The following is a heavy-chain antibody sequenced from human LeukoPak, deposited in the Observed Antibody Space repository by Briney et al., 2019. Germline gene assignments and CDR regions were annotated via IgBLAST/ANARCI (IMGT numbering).Heavy chain of an antibody. V-gene: IGHV1-2*02. D-gene: IGHD5-24*01. CDR3: ARAPYRRDGYNYYGYYFDY. CDR2: INPNSGGT. J-gene: IGHJ4*02. CDR1: GYTFTGYY. Sequence: GASVKVSCKASGYTFTGYYMHWVRQAPGQGLEWMGWINPNSGGTNYAQKFQGRVTMTRDTSISTAYMELSRLRSDDTAVYYCARAPYRRDGYNYYGYYFDYWGQGTLVTVSS.